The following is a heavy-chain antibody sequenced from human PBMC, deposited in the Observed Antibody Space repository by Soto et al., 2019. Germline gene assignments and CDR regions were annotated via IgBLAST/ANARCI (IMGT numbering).Heavy chain of an antibody. D-gene: IGHD3-10*01. V-gene: IGHV1-46*01. CDR2: INPSGGST. J-gene: IGHJ4*02. CDR3: ARDGPIYGSGSYADY. CDR1: GYTFTSYY. Sequence: ASVKVSCKASGYTFTSYYMHWVRQAPGQGLEWMGIINPSGGSTSYAQKFQGRVTMTRDTSTSTVYMELSSLRSEDTAVYYCARDGPIYGSGSYADYWGQGTPVTVSS.